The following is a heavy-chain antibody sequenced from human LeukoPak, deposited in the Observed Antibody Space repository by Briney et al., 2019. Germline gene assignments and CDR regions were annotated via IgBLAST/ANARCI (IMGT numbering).Heavy chain of an antibody. CDR2: IRSSGSPI. Sequence: GGSLRLSCAASGFSFSGYSMNWVRQAPGKGLEWVAYIRSSGSPIYYADSVRGRFIISRDNSKNTLYLQMNSLRAEDTAVYYCAKDQGAAAGTQDDYYYYGMDVWGQGTTVTVSS. CDR3: AKDQGAAAGTQDDYYYYGMDV. J-gene: IGHJ6*02. D-gene: IGHD6-13*01. V-gene: IGHV3-48*01. CDR1: GFSFSGYS.